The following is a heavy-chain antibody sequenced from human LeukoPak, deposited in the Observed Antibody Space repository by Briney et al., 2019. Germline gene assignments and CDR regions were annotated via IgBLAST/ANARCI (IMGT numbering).Heavy chain of an antibody. V-gene: IGHV4-31*03. D-gene: IGHD2-2*01. Sequence: PSQTLSLTCTVSGGCISSGGYYWSWIRQHPGKGLEWIGYIYYSGSTYYNPSLKSRVTISVDTSKNQFSLKLSSVTAADTAVYYCAGDCSSTSCKNRFDPWGQGTLVTVSS. CDR2: IYYSGST. CDR3: AGDCSSTSCKNRFDP. J-gene: IGHJ5*02. CDR1: GGCISSGGYY.